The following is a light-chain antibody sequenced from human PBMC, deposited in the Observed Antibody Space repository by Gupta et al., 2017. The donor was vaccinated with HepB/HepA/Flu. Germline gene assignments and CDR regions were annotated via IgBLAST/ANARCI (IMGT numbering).Light chain of an antibody. V-gene: IGLV2-14*01. CDR1: SSDVGGYNY. CDR3: SSDTSSSTRV. CDR2: DVS. J-gene: IGLJ3*02. Sequence: QSALTQPASVSGSPGQSITISCTGSSSDVGGYNYVSWYQQHPGKPPKLMIYDVSDRTSGGSNRFSGSKSGTTASLTISGLQAEDEADYYCSSDTSSSTRVFGGGTKLTGL.